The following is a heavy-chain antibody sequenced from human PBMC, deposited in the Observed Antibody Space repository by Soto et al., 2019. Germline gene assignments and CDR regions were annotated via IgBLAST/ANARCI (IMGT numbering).Heavy chain of an antibody. CDR3: AKAFGTYGLNFDY. D-gene: IGHD4-17*01. V-gene: IGHV3-23*01. CDR2: ISGAGTST. J-gene: IGHJ4*02. Sequence: WVRQAPGKGLEWVSTISGAGTSTYYADSVKGRFTISRDNSKNTVYLQMNSLTAEDTAIFYCAKAFGTYGLNFDYWGQGTLVTVSS.